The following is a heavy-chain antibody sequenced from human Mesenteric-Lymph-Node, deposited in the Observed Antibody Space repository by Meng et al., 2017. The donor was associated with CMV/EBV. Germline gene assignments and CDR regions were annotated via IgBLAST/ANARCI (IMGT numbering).Heavy chain of an antibody. D-gene: IGHD3-10*01. Sequence: SGFTFSDYYMSWIRQAPGKGLEWVSYISSSGSTKYYADSVKGRFTISRDNAKNSLFLQMNILRAEDTAVYYCARDYGGITMVRGVMSYWGQGTLVTVSS. CDR1: GFTFSDYY. J-gene: IGHJ4*02. CDR2: ISSSGSTK. V-gene: IGHV3-11*04. CDR3: ARDYGGITMVRGVMSY.